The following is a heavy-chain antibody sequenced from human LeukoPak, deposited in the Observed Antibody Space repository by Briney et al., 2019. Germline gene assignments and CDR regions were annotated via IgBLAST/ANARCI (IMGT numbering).Heavy chain of an antibody. CDR3: ASTDTRRDGLIFDY. D-gene: IGHD5-24*01. CDR1: DDSISSGAYY. Sequence: PSETLSLTCTVSDDSISSGAYYWTWIRQPPGKGLEWIGYISHSGSTYYNPSLKSRVTISVDMSKNQFSLKLSSVTAADTAVYYCASTDTRRDGLIFDYWGQGTLVTVSS. V-gene: IGHV4-30-2*01. CDR2: ISHSGST. J-gene: IGHJ4*02.